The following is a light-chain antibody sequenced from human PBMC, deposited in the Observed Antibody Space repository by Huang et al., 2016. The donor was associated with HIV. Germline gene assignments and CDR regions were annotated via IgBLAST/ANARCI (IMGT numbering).Light chain of an antibody. CDR3: QERSQWPRLT. J-gene: IGKJ4*01. V-gene: IGKV3-11*01. Sequence: EIVLTQSPATLSLSPGERATLSCRASQNVTDSLAWYRQKPGQAPSLLIYRAANRATGTPARFSGSGSGTDFTLTSSSLEPEDVTMYYCQERSQWPRLTFGGGTKVEIK. CDR1: QNVTDS. CDR2: RAA.